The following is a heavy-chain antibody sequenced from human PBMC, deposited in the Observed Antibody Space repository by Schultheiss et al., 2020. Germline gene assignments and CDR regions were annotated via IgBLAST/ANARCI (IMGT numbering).Heavy chain of an antibody. CDR2: ISSSGSTV. CDR3: ARTFHY. CDR1: GFTFSSYA. J-gene: IGHJ4*02. Sequence: GGSLRLSCAASGFTFSSYAMNWVRQAPGKGLEWVSYISSSGSTVYYADSVRGRFTISRDNAKNSVYLQMSGLRAEDTAVYYCARTFHYWGQGTLVTVSS. V-gene: IGHV3-48*01.